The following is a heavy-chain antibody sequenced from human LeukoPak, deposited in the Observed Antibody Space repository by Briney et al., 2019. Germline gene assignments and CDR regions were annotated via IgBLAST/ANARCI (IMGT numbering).Heavy chain of an antibody. V-gene: IGHV4-34*01. CDR2: INHSGST. Sequence: SETLSLTCAVYGGSFSGYYWSWIRQPPGKGLEWIGEINHSGSTNYNPSLKSRVTISVDTSKNQFSLKLSSVTAAGTAVYYCARGYGYDFWSGYYGGYMDVWGKGTTVTVSS. CDR1: GGSFSGYY. J-gene: IGHJ6*03. D-gene: IGHD3-3*01. CDR3: ARGYGYDFWSGYYGGYMDV.